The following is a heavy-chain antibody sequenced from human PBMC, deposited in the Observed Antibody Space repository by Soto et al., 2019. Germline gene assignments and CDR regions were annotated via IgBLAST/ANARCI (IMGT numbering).Heavy chain of an antibody. J-gene: IGHJ4*02. D-gene: IGHD3-3*01. CDR3: ARRDTSNTYYDFWSGYFDY. CDR2: IYYSGST. V-gene: IGHV4-39*01. CDR1: GGSLSSSSYY. Sequence: SQTLSLPCTVSGGSLSSSSYYWGWIRQPPGKGLEWIGSIYYSGSTYYNPSLKSRVTISVDTSKNQFSLKLSSVTAADTAVYYCARRDTSNTYYDFWSGYFDYWGQGTLVTVSS.